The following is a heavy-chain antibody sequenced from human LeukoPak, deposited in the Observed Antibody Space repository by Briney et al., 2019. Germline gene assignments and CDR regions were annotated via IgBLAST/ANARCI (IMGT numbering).Heavy chain of an antibody. CDR3: ARQEYCSGGSCYTWFDP. V-gene: IGHV5-51*01. D-gene: IGHD2-15*01. CDR2: IYPADSDI. J-gene: IGHJ5*02. CDR1: GYSFTSYW. Sequence: GESLKISCKGSGYSFTSYWIGWVRQVPGKGLEWMGIIYPADSDIRYSPSFQGQVTISADKSISTAYLQWSSLKASDTAMYYCARQEYCSGGSCYTWFDPWGQGTLVTVSS.